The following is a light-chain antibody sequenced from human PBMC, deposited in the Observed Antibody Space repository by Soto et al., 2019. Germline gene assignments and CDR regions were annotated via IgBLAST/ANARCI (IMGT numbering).Light chain of an antibody. CDR2: GAS. CDR1: VSVRTD. CDR3: QQDCNLPPT. J-gene: IGKJ1*01. V-gene: IGKV3-15*01. Sequence: PGQRATLSCRASVSVRTDLAWYQQKPGQAPRLLIYGASTRAAGVPVRFSGSGSGSEFTLTIDTLQSEDFAVYYCQQDCNLPPTFGQGTKVDIK.